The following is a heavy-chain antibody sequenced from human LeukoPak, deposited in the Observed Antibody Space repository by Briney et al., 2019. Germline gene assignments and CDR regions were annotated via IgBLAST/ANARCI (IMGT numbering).Heavy chain of an antibody. V-gene: IGHV1-2*04. CDR2: INPNSGGT. Sequence: GASVKVSCKASGYTFTGYYMHWVRQAPGQGLEWMGWINPNSGGTNYAQKFQGWVTMTRDTSISTAYMELSSLRSEDTAVYYCAKDHGTMIVVVRLQLGGAFDIWGQGTMVTVSS. CDR3: AKDHGTMIVVVRLQLGGAFDI. CDR1: GYTFTGYY. J-gene: IGHJ3*02. D-gene: IGHD3-22*01.